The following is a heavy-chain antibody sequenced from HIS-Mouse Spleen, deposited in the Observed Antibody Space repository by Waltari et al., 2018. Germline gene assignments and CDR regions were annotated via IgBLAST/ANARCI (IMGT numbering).Heavy chain of an antibody. V-gene: IGHV4-39*07. CDR1: GGSISTSSYY. D-gene: IGHD6-13*01. CDR3: AREIPYSSSWYDWYFDL. J-gene: IGHJ2*01. Sequence: QLQLQESGPGLVKPSETLSLTCTVSGGSISTSSYYWGWIRQPPGKGLGWVGSVYYSGGTYYNPALKSRVTIAVEPAKNQFSLKLSSVTAADTAVYYCAREIPYSSSWYDWYFDLWGRGTLVTVSS. CDR2: VYYSGGT.